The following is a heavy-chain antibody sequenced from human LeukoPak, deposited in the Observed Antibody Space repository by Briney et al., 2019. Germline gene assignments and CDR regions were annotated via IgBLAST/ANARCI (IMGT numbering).Heavy chain of an antibody. D-gene: IGHD3-16*01. CDR3: ARDGGTGYYYYYMDV. V-gene: IGHV4-38-2*02. J-gene: IGHJ6*03. CDR2: IYYSGST. Sequence: SSETLSLTCTVSGYSISSGYYWGWIRQPPGKGLEWIGSIYYSGSTYYNPSLKSRVTISVDTSKNQFSLKLSSVTAADTAVYYCARDGGTGYYYYYMDVWGKGTTVTISS. CDR1: GYSISSGYY.